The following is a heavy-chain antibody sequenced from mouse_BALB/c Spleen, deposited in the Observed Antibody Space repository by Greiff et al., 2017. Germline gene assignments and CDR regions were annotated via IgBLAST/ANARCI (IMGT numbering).Heavy chain of an antibody. CDR2: INSNGGST. CDR3: AREIYYDYDEAMDY. V-gene: IGHV5-6-3*01. D-gene: IGHD2-4*01. J-gene: IGHJ4*01. CDR1: GFTFSSYG. Sequence: EVKLMESGGGLVQPGGSLKLSCAASGFTFSSYGMSWVRQTPDKRLELVATINSNGGSTYYPDSVKGRFTISRDNAKNTLYLQMSSLKSEDTAMYYCAREIYYDYDEAMDYWGQGTSVTVSS.